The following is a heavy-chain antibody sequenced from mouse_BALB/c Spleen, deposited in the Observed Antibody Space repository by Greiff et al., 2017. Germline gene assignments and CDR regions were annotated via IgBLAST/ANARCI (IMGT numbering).Heavy chain of an antibody. CDR3: ARVFYYYGSSYAMDY. J-gene: IGHJ4*01. CDR1: GDSITSGY. CDR2: ISYSGST. Sequence: EVQLQQSGPSLVKPSQTLSLTCSVTGDSITSGYWNWIRKFPGNKLEYMGYISYSGSTYYNPSLKSRISITRETSKNQYYLQLNSVTTEDTATYYCARVFYYYGSSYAMDYWGQGTSVTVSS. D-gene: IGHD1-1*01. V-gene: IGHV3-8*02.